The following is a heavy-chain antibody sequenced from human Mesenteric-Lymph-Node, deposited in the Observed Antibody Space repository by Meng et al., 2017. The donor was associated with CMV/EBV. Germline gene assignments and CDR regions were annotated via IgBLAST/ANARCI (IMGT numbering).Heavy chain of an antibody. J-gene: IGHJ4*02. CDR3: ARALGTIFGVVITYYFDY. CDR2: ISSSSSYI. Sequence: GGSLRLSCVASGFTFSSYPMNWVRQAPGKGLEWVSSISSSSSYIYYADSVKGRFTISRDNAKNSLYLQMNSLRAEDTAVYYCARALGTIFGVVITYYFDYWGQGTLVTVSS. CDR1: GFTFSSYP. D-gene: IGHD3-3*01. V-gene: IGHV3-21*01.